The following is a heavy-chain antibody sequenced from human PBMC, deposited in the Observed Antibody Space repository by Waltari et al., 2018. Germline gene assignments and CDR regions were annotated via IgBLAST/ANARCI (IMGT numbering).Heavy chain of an antibody. D-gene: IGHD3-10*01. CDR3: ASDDYYGSGSYYKFYYYYGMDV. J-gene: IGHJ6*02. V-gene: IGHV1-18*04. CDR1: GYTFTSYG. Sequence: GAEVKKPGASVKVSCKASGYTFTSYGISWVRQAPGQGLEWMGWISAYNGNTNYAQKLQGRVTMTTDTSTSTAYMELRSLRSDDTAVYYCASDDYYGSGSYYKFYYYYGMDVWGQGTTVTVSS. CDR2: ISAYNGNT.